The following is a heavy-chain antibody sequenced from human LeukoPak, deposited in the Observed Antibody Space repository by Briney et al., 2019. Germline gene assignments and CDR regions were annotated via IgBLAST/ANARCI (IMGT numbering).Heavy chain of an antibody. V-gene: IGHV4-30-4*01. J-gene: IGHJ4*02. Sequence: PSETLSLTCTVSGGSISSGDYYWSWLRQPRGKGLEWIGYIYYSGSTYYNPSLKSRVTISVHTSKNQFSLKLSSVTAADTAVYYCARDNGEVYAIWGQGTLVTVSS. CDR1: GGSISSGDYY. D-gene: IGHD2-8*01. CDR3: ARDNGEVYAI. CDR2: IYYSGST.